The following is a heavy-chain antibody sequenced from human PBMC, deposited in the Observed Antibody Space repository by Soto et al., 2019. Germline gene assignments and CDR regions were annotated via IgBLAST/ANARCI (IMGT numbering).Heavy chain of an antibody. CDR3: AHRRYCSGAGCYFTFDY. CDR2: IYWNDDK. D-gene: IGHD2-15*01. Sequence: SGPTLVNPTQTLTLTCTFSGFSLSTSEVGVGWIRQPPGKALEWLALIYWNDDKRYSPSLKSRLTITKDPSKNQVVLTMANMDPVDTAIYYCAHRRYCSGAGCYFTFDYWGQGTLVTVSS. J-gene: IGHJ4*02. V-gene: IGHV2-5*01. CDR1: GFSLSTSEVG.